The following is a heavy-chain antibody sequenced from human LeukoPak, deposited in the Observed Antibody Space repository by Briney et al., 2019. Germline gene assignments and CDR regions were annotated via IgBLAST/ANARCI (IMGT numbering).Heavy chain of an antibody. J-gene: IGHJ4*02. D-gene: IGHD1-26*01. CDR2: INHSGST. V-gene: IGHV4-34*01. CDR1: GGSFSGYY. CDR3: ARGTGTVGATAFDY. Sequence: SETLSLTCAVYGGSFSGYYWSWIRQPPGKGLEWIGEINHSGSTNYNPSLKSRVTISVDTSKNQFSLKLSSVTAADTAVYYCARGTGTVGATAFDYWGQGTLVTVSS.